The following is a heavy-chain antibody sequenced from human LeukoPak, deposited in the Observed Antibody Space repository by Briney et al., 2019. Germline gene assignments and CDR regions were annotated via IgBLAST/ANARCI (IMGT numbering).Heavy chain of an antibody. Sequence: GGSLRLSCAASGFTFSDFYMTWIRQAPGKGLEWISYITSAGSTYYAGSVKGRFTISRDNAKTSLFLQMNSLRAEDTAVYYCARQQTFDLWGRGTLVIVSS. J-gene: IGHJ2*01. CDR2: ITSAGST. CDR3: ARQQTFDL. V-gene: IGHV3-11*04. CDR1: GFTFSDFY.